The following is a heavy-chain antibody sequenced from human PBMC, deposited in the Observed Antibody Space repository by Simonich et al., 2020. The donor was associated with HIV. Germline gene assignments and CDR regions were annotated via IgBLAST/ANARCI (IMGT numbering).Heavy chain of an antibody. CDR2: IRWKSGSI. CDR3: AKDRYSSSSGSFDY. Sequence: EVQLVESGGGLVQPGRSLRLSCAASGFTFDDYAMHWVRQASGKGLEGVSGIRWKSGSIGYADSVKGRFTISRDNAKNSLYLQMNSLRAEDMALYYCAKDRYSSSSGSFDYWGQGTLVTVSS. D-gene: IGHD6-6*01. V-gene: IGHV3-9*03. CDR1: GFTFDDYA. J-gene: IGHJ4*02.